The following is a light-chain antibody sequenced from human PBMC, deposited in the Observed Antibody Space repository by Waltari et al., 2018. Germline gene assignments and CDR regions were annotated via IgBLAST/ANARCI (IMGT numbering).Light chain of an antibody. J-gene: IGKJ4*01. Sequence: EIVMTQSPLSLPVTAGEPASISCRFSQSLLYRNGNNHLDWHRQKPGQSPQLLIYLGSNRAPGVPDRFSGSGSGTDFTLKISRVEAEDVGVYYCMQTLQTPLTFGGGTKVEI. V-gene: IGKV2-28*01. CDR2: LGS. CDR3: MQTLQTPLT. CDR1: QSLLYRNGNNH.